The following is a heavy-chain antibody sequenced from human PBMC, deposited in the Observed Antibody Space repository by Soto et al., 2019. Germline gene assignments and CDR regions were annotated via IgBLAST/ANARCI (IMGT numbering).Heavy chain of an antibody. V-gene: IGHV4-39*01. CDR3: ARLEGLATISYYFDF. CDR1: DDSINSDKYY. D-gene: IGHD3-9*01. J-gene: IGHJ4*02. Sequence: QLQLQESGPGLVKPSETLSLMCSVSDDSINSDKYYWGWIRQPPGKGLEWIGSIYYRGNAYYNPSLQTRVTISLAKSTSQFSLKLNSVTAADSAVYFCARLEGLATISYYFDFWGPGALVTVSS. CDR2: IYYRGNA.